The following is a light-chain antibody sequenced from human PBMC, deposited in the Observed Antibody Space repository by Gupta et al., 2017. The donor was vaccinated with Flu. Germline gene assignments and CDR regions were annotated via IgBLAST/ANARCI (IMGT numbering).Light chain of an antibody. CDR1: QSVSSN. V-gene: IGKV3-15*01. CDR2: VAS. CDR3: QQYNNWPL. J-gene: IGKJ4*01. Sequence: EIVMTQSPATLSVSPGERATLSCRASQSVSSNLAWYQQKPGQAPRLLIYVASTRATGIPARFSGSGSGTEFTLTIRSLQSEDFAVYYCQQYNNWPLFGGGTKVEIK.